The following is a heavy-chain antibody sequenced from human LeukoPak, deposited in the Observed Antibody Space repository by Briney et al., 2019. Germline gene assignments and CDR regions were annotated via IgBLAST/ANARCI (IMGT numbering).Heavy chain of an antibody. CDR1: GFIFSTYS. Sequence: PGGSLRLSCEASGFIFSTYSMNWVRQAPGKGLEWVSYISSSSSTIYYADSVKGRFTISRDNAKNSLSLQMNSPRAEDTAVFYCARQSRPGYFDYWGQGTLVTVSS. CDR2: ISSSSSTI. CDR3: ARQSRPGYFDY. V-gene: IGHV3-48*01. J-gene: IGHJ4*02.